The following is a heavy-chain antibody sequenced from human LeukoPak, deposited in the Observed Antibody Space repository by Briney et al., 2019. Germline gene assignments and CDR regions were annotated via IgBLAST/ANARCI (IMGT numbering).Heavy chain of an antibody. CDR2: IRGGGSAM. CDR1: GFSFSESY. J-gene: IGHJ4*02. CDR3: ARGKRRFDY. V-gene: IGHV3-11*01. Sequence: GGSLRLSCAASGFSFSESYMSWIRQTPGRGLEWVEYIRGGGSAMYYADAVKGRFTIPRDNARTSLYLYMSSLRADDTAVFYCARGKRRFDYWGQGTLVTVSS.